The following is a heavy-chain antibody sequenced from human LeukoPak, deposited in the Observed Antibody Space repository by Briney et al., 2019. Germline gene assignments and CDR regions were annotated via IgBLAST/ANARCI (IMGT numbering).Heavy chain of an antibody. CDR3: AGGIAAAGREPDAFDI. Sequence: GGSLRLSCAASGFTFSSYDMHWVRQATGKGLEWVSAIGTAGDTYYPGSVKGRFTISRENAKNSLYLQMNSLRAGDTAVYYCAGGIAAAGREPDAFDIWGQGTMVTVSS. CDR2: IGTAGDT. J-gene: IGHJ3*02. D-gene: IGHD6-13*01. V-gene: IGHV3-13*04. CDR1: GFTFSSYD.